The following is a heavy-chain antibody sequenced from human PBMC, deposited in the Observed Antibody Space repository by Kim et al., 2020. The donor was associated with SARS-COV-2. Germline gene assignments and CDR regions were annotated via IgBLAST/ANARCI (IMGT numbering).Heavy chain of an antibody. CDR3: ARDYYETGSLQFDDFEI. Sequence: ASVKVSCKASGYIFTNYGISWVRQAPGRGLEWMGWVSTYNGRTHYAQKFQGRVTMATDTSTSTAYMELTSLRSDDTAIFYCARDYYETGSLQFDDFEIWGQGTIVTVSS. CDR2: VSTYNGRT. D-gene: IGHD3-16*01. V-gene: IGHV1-18*01. CDR1: GYIFTNYG. J-gene: IGHJ3*02.